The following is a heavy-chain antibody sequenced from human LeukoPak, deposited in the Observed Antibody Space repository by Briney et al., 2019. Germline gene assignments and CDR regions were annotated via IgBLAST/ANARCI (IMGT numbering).Heavy chain of an antibody. V-gene: IGHV1-69*04. Sequence: GASVKVSCKASGGTFSSYAISWVRQAPGQGLEWMGRIIPIFGIANYAQKFQGRVTITADKSTSTAYMELSSLRSEDTVVYYCARGELGSANWFDTWGQGTLVTVSS. CDR3: ARGELGSANWFDT. D-gene: IGHD3-10*01. J-gene: IGHJ5*02. CDR1: GGTFSSYA. CDR2: IIPIFGIA.